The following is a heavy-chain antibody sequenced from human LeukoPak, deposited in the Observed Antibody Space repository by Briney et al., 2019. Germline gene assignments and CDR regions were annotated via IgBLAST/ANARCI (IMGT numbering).Heavy chain of an antibody. CDR3: AKEKSMTTVTAFFY. V-gene: IGHV3-23*01. CDR2: ISSSSGST. J-gene: IGHJ4*02. D-gene: IGHD4-17*01. CDR1: GFTFSSYA. Sequence: PGGSLRLSCAASGFTFSSYAMSWVRQAPGKGLEWVSYISSSSGSTYYADSVKGRFTISRDNSKNTLYLQMNSLRAENTAVYYCAKEKSMTTVTAFFYWGQGTLVTVSS.